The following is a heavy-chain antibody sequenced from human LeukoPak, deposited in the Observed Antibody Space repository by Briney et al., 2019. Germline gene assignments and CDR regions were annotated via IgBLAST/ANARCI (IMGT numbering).Heavy chain of an antibody. J-gene: IGHJ4*02. V-gene: IGHV4-34*01. Sequence: PSETLSLTCAVYGGSFSGYYWSWIRQPPGKGLEWIGEINHSGSTNYNPSLKSRVTISVDTSKNQFSLKLSSVTAADTAVYYCARARLLYYFDYWGQGALVTFS. CDR2: INHSGST. CDR3: ARARLLYYFDY. CDR1: GGSFSGYY. D-gene: IGHD6-25*01.